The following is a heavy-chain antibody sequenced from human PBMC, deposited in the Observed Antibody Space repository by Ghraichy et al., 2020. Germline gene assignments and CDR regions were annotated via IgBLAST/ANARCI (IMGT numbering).Heavy chain of an antibody. D-gene: IGHD2-2*01. V-gene: IGHV1-8*01. CDR3: ARGSRDYALSFDY. J-gene: IGHJ4*02. Sequence: ASVKVSCKASGYTFTSYDINWERQATGQGLEWMGWMNPNSGNTGYAQKFQGRVTMTRNTSISTAYMELSSLRSEDTAVYYCARGSRDYALSFDYWGQGTLVTVSS. CDR2: MNPNSGNT. CDR1: GYTFTSYD.